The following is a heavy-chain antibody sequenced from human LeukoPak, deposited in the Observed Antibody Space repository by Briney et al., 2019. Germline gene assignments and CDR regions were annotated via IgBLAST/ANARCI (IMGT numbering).Heavy chain of an antibody. CDR2: ISWDGGST. CDR3: AKGRGSYMDV. Sequence: GGSLRLSCAASGFTSDDYAMHWVRQAPGKGLEWVSLISWDGGSTYYADSVKGRFTISRDNSKNSLYLQMNSLRAEDTALYYCAKGRGSYMDVWGKGTTVTVSS. V-gene: IGHV3-43D*03. D-gene: IGHD5-12*01. CDR1: GFTSDDYA. J-gene: IGHJ6*03.